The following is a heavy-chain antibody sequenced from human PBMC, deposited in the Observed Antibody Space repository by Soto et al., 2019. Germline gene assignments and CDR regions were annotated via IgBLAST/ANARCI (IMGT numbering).Heavy chain of an antibody. J-gene: IGHJ4*02. CDR2: ILPGDSET. CDR3: ASALSGLEPCAY. Sequence: EVQLVQSGAEVKKPGESLKIYCKASTYSFTSYWITWVRQMPGKGLEWMGTILPGDSETRYSPSFQGQVTISADKSSSTAYLQWSSLKASDTAMYYCASALSGLEPCAYWGQGTLVTVYS. V-gene: IGHV5-51*03. CDR1: TYSFTSYW. D-gene: IGHD3-10*01.